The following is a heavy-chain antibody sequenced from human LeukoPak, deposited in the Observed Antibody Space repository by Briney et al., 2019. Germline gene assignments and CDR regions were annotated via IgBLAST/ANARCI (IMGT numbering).Heavy chain of an antibody. CDR1: GGSFSGYY. V-gene: IGHV4-34*01. CDR2: INHSGRT. D-gene: IGHD3-16*02. Sequence: SETLSLTCAVYGGSFSGYYWSWIRQPPGKGLEWIGEINHSGRTNYNPSLKSRVTISVDTSKNQFSLKLSSVTAADTAVYYCARGRYYDYVWGSYRRFVGPFDYWGQGTLVTVSS. J-gene: IGHJ4*02. CDR3: ARGRYYDYVWGSYRRFVGPFDY.